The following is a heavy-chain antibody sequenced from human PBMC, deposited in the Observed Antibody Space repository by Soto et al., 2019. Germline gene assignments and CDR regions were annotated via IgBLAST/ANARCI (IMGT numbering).Heavy chain of an antibody. V-gene: IGHV1-69*01. CDR3: VVGPGGDYVSYFDY. CDR1: GGTFSSYA. Sequence: QVQLVQSGAEVKKPGSSVKVSCKASGGTFSSYAISWVRQAPGQGLEWMGGIIPIFGTANYAQKFQGRVTITADESTSTGYMELSSLRSEDTAVYYCVVGPGGDYVSYFDYWGQGTLVTVSS. CDR2: IIPIFGTA. D-gene: IGHD4-17*01. J-gene: IGHJ4*02.